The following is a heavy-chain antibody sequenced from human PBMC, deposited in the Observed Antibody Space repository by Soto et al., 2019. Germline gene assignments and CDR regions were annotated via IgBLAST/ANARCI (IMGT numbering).Heavy chain of an antibody. V-gene: IGHV4-61*01. J-gene: IGHJ6*02. CDR2: IYYGDFT. CDR1: GGSVTGSSYY. D-gene: IGHD6-13*01. CDR3: AAGQVSANAYSSVPPYHFYGMDV. Sequence: SETLSLTCTVSGGSVTGSSYYWGWVRQSPGKGLEWIAYIYYGDFTKFSPSLKSRVAISADASKKQFSLQLISVTAADTAVYFCAAGQVSANAYSSVPPYHFYGMDVWGQGTTVTVSS.